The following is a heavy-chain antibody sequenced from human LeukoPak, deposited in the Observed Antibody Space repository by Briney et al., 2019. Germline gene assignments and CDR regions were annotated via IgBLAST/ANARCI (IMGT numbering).Heavy chain of an antibody. CDR2: ISSSGSTI. CDR3: GRFHYDSSAYLADFGY. V-gene: IGHV3-48*04. Sequence: PGGSLRLSCAASGFTFSSYAMSWVRQAPGKGLEWVSYISSSGSTIYYADSVKGRFTISRDNAKNSLYLQMNSLRAEDTAVYYCGRFHYDSSAYLADFGYWGQGTLVTVSS. J-gene: IGHJ4*02. CDR1: GFTFSSYA. D-gene: IGHD3-22*01.